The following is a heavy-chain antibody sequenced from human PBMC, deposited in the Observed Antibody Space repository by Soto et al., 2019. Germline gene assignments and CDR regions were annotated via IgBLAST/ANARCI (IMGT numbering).Heavy chain of an antibody. CDR3: ARDRVVVPAASYGMDV. J-gene: IGHJ6*02. V-gene: IGHV4-30-2*01. CDR2: IYHSGST. CDR1: GGSLSSGGYS. D-gene: IGHD2-2*01. Sequence: PSETLSLTCAVSGGSLSSGGYSRSWIRQPPGKGLEWIGYIYHSGSTYYNPSLKSRVTISVDRSKNQFSLKLSSVTAADTAVYYCARDRVVVPAASYGMDVWGQGTTVTVSS.